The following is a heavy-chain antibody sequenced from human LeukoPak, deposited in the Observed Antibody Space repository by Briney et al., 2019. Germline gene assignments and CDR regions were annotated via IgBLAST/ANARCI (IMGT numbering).Heavy chain of an antibody. CDR2: INPSSAIT. D-gene: IGHD3-3*01. V-gene: IGHV1-46*01. Sequence: EASVKVSCKASGYTFTSYYMHWVRQAPGQGLEWMGIINPSSAITSYAQKFQGRVTMTRDTSTSTFYMELSSLRSEDTAVYYCASGTIFGVVMDLDYWGQGTLVTVSS. CDR1: GYTFTSYY. J-gene: IGHJ4*02. CDR3: ASGTIFGVVMDLDY.